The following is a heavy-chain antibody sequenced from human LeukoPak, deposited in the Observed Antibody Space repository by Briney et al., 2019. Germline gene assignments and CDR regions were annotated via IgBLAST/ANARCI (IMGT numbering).Heavy chain of an antibody. J-gene: IGHJ4*02. Sequence: PGGSLRLSCAASGFTFSSYAMSWVRQAPGKGLEWVSGISGSGGSTYYADSVKGRFTISRDNSKNTLYLQMNSLRAEDTAVYYCAKSKNYDFWSGFDYWGQGTLVTVSS. V-gene: IGHV3-23*01. CDR1: GFTFSSYA. CDR3: AKSKNYDFWSGFDY. CDR2: ISGSGGST. D-gene: IGHD3-3*01.